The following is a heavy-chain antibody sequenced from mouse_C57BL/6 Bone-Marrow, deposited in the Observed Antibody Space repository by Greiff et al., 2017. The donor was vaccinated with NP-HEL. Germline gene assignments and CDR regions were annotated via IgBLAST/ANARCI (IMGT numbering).Heavy chain of an antibody. J-gene: IGHJ3*01. CDR1: GYEFSNYW. V-gene: IGHV1-80*01. CDR2: IYPGDGDT. Sequence: QVQLQQSGAELVKPGASVKISCKASGYEFSNYWMNWVKQRPGKGLEWIGQIYPGDGDTNYNGNFKDKAPLTADKASSTAYRQLSRLTSEDSAVYVCARGAYWGQGTLVTVSA. CDR3: ARGAY.